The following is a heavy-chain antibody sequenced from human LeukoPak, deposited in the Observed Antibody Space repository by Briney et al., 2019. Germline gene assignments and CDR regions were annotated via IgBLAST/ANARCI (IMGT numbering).Heavy chain of an antibody. CDR1: GGSFSGYY. V-gene: IGHV4-34*01. J-gene: IGHJ4*02. Sequence: SETLSLTCAVYGGSFSGYYWSWIRQPPGKGLEWIGEINHSGSTNYNPSLKSRVTVSVDTSKNQFPLKLSSVTAADTAVYYCARGSSLDYWGQGTLVTVSS. CDR2: INHSGST. CDR3: ARGSSLDY.